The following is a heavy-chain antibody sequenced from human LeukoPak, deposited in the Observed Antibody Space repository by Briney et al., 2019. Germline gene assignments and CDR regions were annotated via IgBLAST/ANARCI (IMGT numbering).Heavy chain of an antibody. CDR3: ARDRYSSSPGWLSYFDY. CDR2: IIPIFGTA. D-gene: IGHD6-6*01. Sequence: SVKVSCKASGGTFSSYAISWVRQAPGQGPEWMGRIIPIFGTANYAQKFQGRVTITTDESTSTAYMELSSLRSEDTAVYYCARDRYSSSPGWLSYFDYWGQGTLVTVSS. CDR1: GGTFSSYA. V-gene: IGHV1-69*05. J-gene: IGHJ4*02.